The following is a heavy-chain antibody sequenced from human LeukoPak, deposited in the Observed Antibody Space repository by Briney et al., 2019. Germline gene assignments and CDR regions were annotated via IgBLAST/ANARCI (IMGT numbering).Heavy chain of an antibody. Sequence: ASVKVSCKASGGTFSNYAISWVRQAPGQGLEWMGGIIPIFGTANYAQKFQGRVTITADESTSTAYMELSSLRSEDTAVYYCARPHYYDSSGYHAHLDYWGQGTLVTVSS. V-gene: IGHV1-69*13. CDR3: ARPHYYDSSGYHAHLDY. CDR2: IIPIFGTA. CDR1: GGTFSNYA. D-gene: IGHD3-22*01. J-gene: IGHJ4*02.